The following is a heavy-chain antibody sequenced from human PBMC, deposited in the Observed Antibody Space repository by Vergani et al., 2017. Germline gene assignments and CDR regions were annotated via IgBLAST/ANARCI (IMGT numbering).Heavy chain of an antibody. Sequence: QVQLVQSGAEVKKPGASVKVSCKASGYTFTGYYMHWVRQAPGQGLEWMGWINPNSGGTNYAQKFQGRVTMTRDMSISTAYMELSRLRSDDTAVYYCAKLTYGDYVADAFDIWGQGTMVTVSS. CDR2: INPNSGGT. V-gene: IGHV1-2*02. CDR3: AKLTYGDYVADAFDI. D-gene: IGHD4-17*01. J-gene: IGHJ3*02. CDR1: GYTFTGYY.